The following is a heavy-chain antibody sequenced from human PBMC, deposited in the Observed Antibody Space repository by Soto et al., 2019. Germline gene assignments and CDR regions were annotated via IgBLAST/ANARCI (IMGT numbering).Heavy chain of an antibody. CDR1: GFSFNFYA. V-gene: IGHV3-30-3*01. D-gene: IGHD6-6*01. J-gene: IGHJ4*02. CDR2: VSSDGATK. Sequence: QVHLVESGGGVVRPGRSLRLSCAASGFSFNFYAMHWVRQAPGKGLEWVALVSSDGATKYYTESVKGRFTISRDNYKKTACLQMDSRTTDDTSIYYCVRGGGMVAALIWGGFDYWGQGILVTVSS. CDR3: VRGGGMVAALIWGGFDY.